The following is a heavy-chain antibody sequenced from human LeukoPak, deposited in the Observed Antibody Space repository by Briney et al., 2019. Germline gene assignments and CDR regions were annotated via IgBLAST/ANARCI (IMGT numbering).Heavy chain of an antibody. CDR3: VRRLRNLDWSRDY. CDR2: IYSGGST. CDR1: GFTVSSNY. V-gene: IGHV3-66*01. J-gene: IGHJ4*02. D-gene: IGHD3-9*01. Sequence: GGSLRLSCAASGFTVSSNYMSWVRQAPGKGLERVSVIYSGGSTNYTHSVKGRFTISRDNSKNTLYLQMNSLRAADTAVYYCVRRLRNLDWSRDYSGQGTLVTVSS.